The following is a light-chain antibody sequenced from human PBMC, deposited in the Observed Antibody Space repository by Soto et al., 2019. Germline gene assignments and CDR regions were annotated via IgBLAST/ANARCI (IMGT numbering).Light chain of an antibody. J-gene: IGKJ5*01. CDR3: QQYDNLPIT. CDR1: QGIKQY. Sequence: IQMAQSPSSRSASVGDRFTMTSQARQGIKQYLNWYQQKPGKAPNLLIYDTSVLETGVPSRFSGSGSGTDFTFTISSLQPEDIGTYYCQQYDNLPITFGQGTRLEIK. V-gene: IGKV1-33*01. CDR2: DTS.